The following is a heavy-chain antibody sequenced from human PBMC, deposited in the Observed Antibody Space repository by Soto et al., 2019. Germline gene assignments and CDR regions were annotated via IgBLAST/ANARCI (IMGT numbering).Heavy chain of an antibody. V-gene: IGHV1-2*02. Sequence: AASVKVSCKASGYTFSGYYMHWVRQAPGQGLEWMGWINPDSGGTNYAQKFQGRVTMTRGTSISTAYMEVSRLTSDDTAVYYCTRKVATSNFDYWGQGTLVTVSS. CDR1: GYTFSGYY. CDR3: TRKVATSNFDY. CDR2: INPDSGGT. J-gene: IGHJ4*02. D-gene: IGHD5-12*01.